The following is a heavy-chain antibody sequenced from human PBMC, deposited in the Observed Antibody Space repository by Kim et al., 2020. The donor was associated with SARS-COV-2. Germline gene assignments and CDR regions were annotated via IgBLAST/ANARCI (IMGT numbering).Heavy chain of an antibody. CDR3: ARGGYCSSTSCYGAMMGKGV. V-gene: IGHV3-30*04. CDR2: ISYDGSNK. Sequence: GGSLRLSCAASGFTFSSYAMHWVRQAPGKGLEWVAVISYDGSNKYYADSVQGRFTISRDNSKNTLYLQMNSLRAEDTAVYYCARGGYCSSTSCYGAMMGKGVWGQGTTVAVS. CDR1: GFTFSSYA. D-gene: IGHD2-2*03. J-gene: IGHJ6*01.